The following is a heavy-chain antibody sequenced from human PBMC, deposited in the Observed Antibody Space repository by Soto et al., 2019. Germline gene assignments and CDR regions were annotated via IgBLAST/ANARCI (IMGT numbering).Heavy chain of an antibody. CDR2: IYPGDSDT. J-gene: IGHJ6*02. CDR3: ARHEFPGAYDILTGYDYYYYYGMDV. V-gene: IGHV5-51*01. D-gene: IGHD3-9*01. CDR1: GYSFTSYW. Sequence: GESLKISCKGSGYSFTSYWIGWVRQMPGKGLEWMGIIYPGDSDTRYSPSFQGQVTITADKSISTAYLQWSSLKASDTAMYYCARHEFPGAYDILTGYDYYYYYGMDVWGQGTTVTVSS.